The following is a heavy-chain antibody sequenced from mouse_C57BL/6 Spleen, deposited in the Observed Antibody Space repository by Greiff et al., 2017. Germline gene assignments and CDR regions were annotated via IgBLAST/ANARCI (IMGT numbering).Heavy chain of an antibody. D-gene: IGHD2-1*01. CDR3: TTYGNYGDYAMDY. V-gene: IGHV14-4*01. CDR1: GFNIKDDY. CDR2: IDPENGDT. J-gene: IGHJ4*01. Sequence: EVKLQESGAELVRPGASVKLSCTASGFNIKDDYMHWVKQRPEQGLEWIGWIDPENGDTEYASKFQGKATITADTSSNTAYLQLSSLTSEDTAVYYCTTYGNYGDYAMDYWGQGTSVTVSS.